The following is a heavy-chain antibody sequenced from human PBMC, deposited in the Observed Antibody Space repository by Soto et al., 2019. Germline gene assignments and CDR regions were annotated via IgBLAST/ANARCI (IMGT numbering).Heavy chain of an antibody. J-gene: IGHJ1*01. CDR1: GGSISSSSYY. CDR2: IYYSGST. D-gene: IGHD1-26*01. Sequence: SETLSLTCTVSGGSISSSSYYWGWIRQPPGKGLEWIGSIYYSGSTYYNPSLKSRVTISVDTSKNQFSLKLSSVTAADTAVYYCARLRSGSYYTPEYFQHWGPGTLVTVSS. CDR3: ARLRSGSYYTPEYFQH. V-gene: IGHV4-39*01.